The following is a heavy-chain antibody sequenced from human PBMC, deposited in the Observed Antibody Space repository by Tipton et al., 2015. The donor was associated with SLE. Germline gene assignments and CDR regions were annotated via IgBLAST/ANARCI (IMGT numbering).Heavy chain of an antibody. CDR2: INHSGIT. D-gene: IGHD1-14*01. V-gene: IGHV4-4*02. Sequence: SLRLSCAAPGFTFSSYELAWVRQAPGKGLEWIGEINHSGITNYNSSLKSRVTISVDTSKNQFSLKLSSVTAADTAVYYCARDPPGGLGDAFDIWGQGTMVTVSS. CDR3: ARDPPGGLGDAFDI. CDR1: GFTFSSYEL. J-gene: IGHJ3*02.